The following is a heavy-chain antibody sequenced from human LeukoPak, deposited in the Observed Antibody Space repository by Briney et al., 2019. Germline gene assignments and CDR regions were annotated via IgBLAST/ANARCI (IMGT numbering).Heavy chain of an antibody. D-gene: IGHD4-17*01. CDR2: ISYDGSNK. CDR3: AKPRDYGDSDEYYFDY. Sequence: GGPLRLSCAASGFTFSSYAMHWVRQAPGKGLEWVAVISYDGSNKYYADSVKGRFTISRDNSKNTLYLQMNSLRAEDTAVYYCAKPRDYGDSDEYYFDYWGQGTLVTVSS. V-gene: IGHV3-30*01. CDR1: GFTFSSYA. J-gene: IGHJ4*02.